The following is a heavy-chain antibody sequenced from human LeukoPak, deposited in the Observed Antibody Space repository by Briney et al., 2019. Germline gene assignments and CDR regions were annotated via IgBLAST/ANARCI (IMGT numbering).Heavy chain of an antibody. D-gene: IGHD6-19*01. CDR1: GGSFSGYY. CDR2: INHSGST. CDR3: ARAVAGTVGYFDY. J-gene: IGHJ4*02. Sequence: PSETLSLTCAVYGGSFSGYYWSWIRQPPGKGLEWIGEINHSGSTNYNPSLKSRVAISVDTSKNQFSLKLSSVTAADTAVYYCARAVAGTVGYFDYWGQGTLVTVSS. V-gene: IGHV4-34*01.